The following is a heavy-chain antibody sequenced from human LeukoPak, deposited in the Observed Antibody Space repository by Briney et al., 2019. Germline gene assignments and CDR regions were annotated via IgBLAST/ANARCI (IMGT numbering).Heavy chain of an antibody. D-gene: IGHD6-19*01. J-gene: IGHJ4*02. Sequence: ASVKVSCKASGYTFTSYDINWVRQATGQGLEWMGWMNPNSGNTGYAQKLQGRLIMTTDTSTNTAYMELKSLTSDDTAKYYCVRDGTGEQWLTQLDYWGQGTLVSVSS. V-gene: IGHV1-8*01. CDR1: GYTFTSYD. CDR3: VRDGTGEQWLTQLDY. CDR2: MNPNSGNT.